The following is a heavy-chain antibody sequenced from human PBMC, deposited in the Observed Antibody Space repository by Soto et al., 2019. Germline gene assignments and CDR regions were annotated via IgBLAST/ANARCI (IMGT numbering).Heavy chain of an antibody. D-gene: IGHD1-26*01. CDR1: GYTLTGHY. CDR2: IGPESGAT. Sequence: ASVKVSCKASGYTLTGHYIHWVRQAPEQGPEWMGEIGPESGATRYAQKFQGRVTMTRDMSITTVYMELNNLSPDDTAVYYCGRGRSGQIVVFYWGQGTPVTVSS. V-gene: IGHV1-2*02. J-gene: IGHJ4*02. CDR3: GRGRSGQIVVFY.